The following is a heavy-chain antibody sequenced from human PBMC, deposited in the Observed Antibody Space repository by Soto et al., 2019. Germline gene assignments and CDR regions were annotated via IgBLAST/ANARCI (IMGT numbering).Heavy chain of an antibody. CDR2: IWYDGSNK. D-gene: IGHD3-3*01. V-gene: IGHV3-33*01. J-gene: IGHJ4*02. CDR3: ARSDFCSGYSARSPWYYSDY. CDR1: GFTFSSYG. Sequence: QVQLVESGGGVVQPGRSLRLSCAASGFTFSSYGMHWVRQAPGKGLEWVAVIWYDGSNKYYADSVKGRFTISRDNSKNSLYLQMNSLRAEDTAVYYCARSDFCSGYSARSPWYYSDYGGQGTLVTVSS.